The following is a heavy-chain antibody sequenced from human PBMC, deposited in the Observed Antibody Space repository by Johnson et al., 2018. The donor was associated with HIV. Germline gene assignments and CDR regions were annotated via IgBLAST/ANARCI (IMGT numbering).Heavy chain of an antibody. CDR2: IGYDGSNK. CDR1: GFTFSTHG. D-gene: IGHD2-15*01. Sequence: QVQLVESGGGLVQPGGSLRLSCVASGFTFSTHGMNWVRQAPGMGLEWVAFIGYDGSNKYYADSVKGRFTISRDNSKNTLYLQMNSLRAEDTAVYYCAKDHPVVAERTGAFDTWGQGTTVTVSS. CDR3: AKDHPVVAERTGAFDT. V-gene: IGHV3-30*02. J-gene: IGHJ3*02.